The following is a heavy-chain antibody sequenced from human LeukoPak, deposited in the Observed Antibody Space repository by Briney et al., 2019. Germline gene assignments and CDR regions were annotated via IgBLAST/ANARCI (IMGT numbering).Heavy chain of an antibody. CDR3: ARDEVDSEFDY. V-gene: IGHV3-30*04. CDR1: GFTFSNYA. Sequence: GGSLRLSCAASGFTFSNYAMNWVRQAPGKGLEWVSVISYDGSNKYYADSVKGRFTISRDNSKNTLYLQMNSLRAEDTAVYYCARDEVDSEFDYWGQGTLVTVSS. D-gene: IGHD5-12*01. J-gene: IGHJ4*02. CDR2: ISYDGSNK.